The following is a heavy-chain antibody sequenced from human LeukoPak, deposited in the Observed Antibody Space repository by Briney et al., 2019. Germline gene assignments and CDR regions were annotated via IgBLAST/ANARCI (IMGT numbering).Heavy chain of an antibody. CDR3: ARAGARGVIGYYYYYMDV. Sequence: SETLSLTCTVSGGSISSGSYYWSWIRQPAGKGLEWIGRIYTSGSTNYNPSLKSRVTISVDTSKNQFSLKLSSVTAADTAVYYCARAGARGVIGYYYYYMDVWGKGTTVTVSS. D-gene: IGHD3-10*01. CDR2: IYTSGST. CDR1: GGSISSGSYY. J-gene: IGHJ6*03. V-gene: IGHV4-61*02.